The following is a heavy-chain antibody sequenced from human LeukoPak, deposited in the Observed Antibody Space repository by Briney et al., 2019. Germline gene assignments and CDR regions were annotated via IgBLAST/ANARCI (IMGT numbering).Heavy chain of an antibody. Sequence: ASVKVSCKASGYTFTSYGISWVRQAPGQGLEWMGWISAYNGNTNYAQKLQGRVTMTTDTSTSTAYMELRSLRSDDTAVYYCARVSGSYYAYYYMDVWGKGTTVTVSS. CDR1: GYTFTSYG. D-gene: IGHD1-26*01. CDR2: ISAYNGNT. CDR3: ARVSGSYYAYYYMDV. V-gene: IGHV1-18*01. J-gene: IGHJ6*03.